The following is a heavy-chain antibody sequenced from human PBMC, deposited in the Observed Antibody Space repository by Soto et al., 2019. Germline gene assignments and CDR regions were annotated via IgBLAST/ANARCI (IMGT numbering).Heavy chain of an antibody. D-gene: IGHD4-17*01. CDR1: VFTFSSYG. Sequence: GALRLSCAASVFTFSSYGMHWVRQAPGKGLEWVAVIWYNGINKKYADSVKGRFTISRDNSENTLYLQMNSLRAEDTAVYYCAKDYGDWTGLYYYGMDVWGQGTTVTVSS. V-gene: IGHV3-33*06. CDR3: AKDYGDWTGLYYYGMDV. J-gene: IGHJ6*02. CDR2: IWYNGINK.